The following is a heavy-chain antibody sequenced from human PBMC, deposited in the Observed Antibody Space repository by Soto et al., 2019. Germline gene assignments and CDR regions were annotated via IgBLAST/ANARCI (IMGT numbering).Heavy chain of an antibody. CDR1: GFTFSSYA. Sequence: EVQLLESGGGLVQPGESLRLSCAASGFTFSSYAMSWVGQAPGKGLEWVSVISGSDDSTYYADSVKGRFTISRDNSKNTLYLQMNSLRAEDTAVYYCAKRSSSFTFDYWGQGTLVTVSS. V-gene: IGHV3-23*01. J-gene: IGHJ4*02. CDR2: ISGSDDST. CDR3: AKRSSSFTFDY. D-gene: IGHD6-6*01.